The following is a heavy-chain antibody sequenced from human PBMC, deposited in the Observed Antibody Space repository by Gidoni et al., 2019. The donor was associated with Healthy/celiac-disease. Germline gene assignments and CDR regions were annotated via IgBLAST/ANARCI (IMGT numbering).Heavy chain of an antibody. CDR3: ARDRPSRDGYNPADAFDI. CDR2: IYSSGST. V-gene: IGHV4-59*01. D-gene: IGHD5-12*01. CDR1: GGPISRYY. J-gene: IGHJ3*02. Sequence: QVQLQESGPGLVKPSETLSLTCTVSGGPISRYYWSWIRQPPGKGLEWIGYIYSSGSTNYNPSLKSRVTISVDTSKNQFSLKLSSVTAADTAVYYCARDRPSRDGYNPADAFDIWGQGTMVTVSS.